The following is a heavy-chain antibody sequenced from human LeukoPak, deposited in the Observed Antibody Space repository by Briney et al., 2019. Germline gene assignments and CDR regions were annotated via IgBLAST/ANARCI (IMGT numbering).Heavy chain of an antibody. CDR3: ARDSIVATTPLDY. V-gene: IGHV3-48*03. D-gene: IGHD5-12*01. CDR2: ISSSGSTI. CDR1: GFTFSSYE. Sequence: PGGSRRLAWAASGFTFSSYEMNWVRQAPGKGLGWDSYISSSGSTIYYADSVKGRFTISRDNAKNSLYLQMNSLRAEDTAVYYCARDSIVATTPLDYWGQGTLVTVSS. J-gene: IGHJ4*02.